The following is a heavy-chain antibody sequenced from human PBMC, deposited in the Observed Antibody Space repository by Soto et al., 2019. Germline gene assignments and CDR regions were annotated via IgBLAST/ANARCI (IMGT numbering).Heavy chain of an antibody. CDR2: IHSSGIT. J-gene: IGHJ5*02. V-gene: IGHV4-4*02. CDR3: AGQWSAGYGAFDP. Sequence: SETLSLTCAVSGGSVNNDKLWSWVRPPPGKGLEWIGEIHSSGITNYNPSLKSRASIFVDKFKNQFSVKLTSVTAADTAVYFCAGQWSAGYGAFDPWGQGTLVTVSS. D-gene: IGHD3-9*01. CDR1: GGSVNNDKL.